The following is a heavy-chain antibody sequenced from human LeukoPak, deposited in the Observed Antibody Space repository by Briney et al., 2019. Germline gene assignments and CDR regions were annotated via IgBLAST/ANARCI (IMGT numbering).Heavy chain of an antibody. V-gene: IGHV4-59*08. CDR1: GGSISSYY. Sequence: PSETLSLICTVSGGSISSYYWSWIRQPPGKGLEWIGYIYYSGSTNYNPSLKSRVTISVDTSKNQFSLKLSSVTAADTAVYYCASTRVVPAAMDYYYYGMDVWGQGTTVTVSS. CDR3: ASTRVVPAAMDYYYYGMDV. D-gene: IGHD2-2*01. CDR2: IYYSGST. J-gene: IGHJ6*02.